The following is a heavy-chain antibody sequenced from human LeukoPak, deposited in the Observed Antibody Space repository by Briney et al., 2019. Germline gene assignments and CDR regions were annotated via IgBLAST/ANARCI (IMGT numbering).Heavy chain of an antibody. V-gene: IGHV3-23*01. CDR1: GFTFSSYA. D-gene: IGHD6-19*01. J-gene: IGHJ4*02. Sequence: GGSLRLSCAASGFTFSSYAMSWVRQAPGKGLEWVSGIFGSGGSTHYADSVKGRFTISRDNSKNTVYLQMNSLRAEDTAVYYCAKTTTGYSSGRFPGWPVDYWDQGTLVTVSS. CDR2: IFGSGGST. CDR3: AKTTTGYSSGRFPGWPVDY.